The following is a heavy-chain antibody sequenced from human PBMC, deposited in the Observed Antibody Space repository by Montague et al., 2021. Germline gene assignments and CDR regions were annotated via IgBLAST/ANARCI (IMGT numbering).Heavy chain of an antibody. Sequence: SLSLSLSASGFPFSSYAMSWVRQAPGKGLEWVSTLTSNGAYTYHADAVEGRFTISRDNSKNTLYLQMNSLRVEDTAVYFCANEGTTSPGYLQYWGQGTLVTVSS. V-gene: IGHV3-23*01. J-gene: IGHJ1*01. CDR2: LTSNGAYT. D-gene: IGHD1-1*01. CDR1: GFPFSSYA. CDR3: ANEGTTSPGYLQY.